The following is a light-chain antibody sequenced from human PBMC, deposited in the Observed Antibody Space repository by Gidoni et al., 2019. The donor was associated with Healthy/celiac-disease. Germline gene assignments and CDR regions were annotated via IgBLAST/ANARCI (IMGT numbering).Light chain of an antibody. CDR3: QQRSNWPPT. V-gene: IGKV3-11*01. Sequence: EIVLTQYPATLSLSPGERATVSCRASQSVSSYLAWYQQKPGQAPRLLIYDASNRATGIPARFSGSGSGTDFTLTISSLEPEDFAVYYCQQRSNWPPTFGQGTKVEIK. J-gene: IGKJ1*01. CDR1: QSVSSY. CDR2: DAS.